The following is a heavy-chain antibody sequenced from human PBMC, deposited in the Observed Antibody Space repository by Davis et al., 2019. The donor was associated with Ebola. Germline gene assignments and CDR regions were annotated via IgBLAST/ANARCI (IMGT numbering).Heavy chain of an antibody. J-gene: IGHJ4*02. Sequence: HTGGSLRLSCAASGLTFSTYWMHWVRQAPGKGLVWVSRIKSDGSTKSYADSVKGRFTISRDNAKNTLYLQMNSLRAEDTAVYYCARGLSSSSWGKGTLVTVSS. CDR3: ARGLSSSS. V-gene: IGHV3-74*01. CDR1: GLTFSTYW. CDR2: IKSDGSTK. D-gene: IGHD6-13*01.